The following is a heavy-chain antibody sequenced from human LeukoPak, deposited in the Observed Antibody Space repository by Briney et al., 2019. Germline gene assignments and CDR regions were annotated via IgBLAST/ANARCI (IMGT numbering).Heavy chain of an antibody. CDR2: ISYDGSNK. Sequence: GGSLRLSCAASGFTFSSYAMHWVRQAPGKGLEWVAVISYDGSNKYYADSVKGRFTISRDNSKNTLYLQMNSLRAEDTAVYYCASATIFGVVLYYWGQGTLVTVSS. CDR3: ASATIFGVVLYY. V-gene: IGHV3-30*04. J-gene: IGHJ4*02. CDR1: GFTFSSYA. D-gene: IGHD3-3*01.